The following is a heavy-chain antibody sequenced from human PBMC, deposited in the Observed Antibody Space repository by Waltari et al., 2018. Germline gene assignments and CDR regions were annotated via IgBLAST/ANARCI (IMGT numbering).Heavy chain of an antibody. V-gene: IGHV4-39*01. CDR1: GDSISSSRYY. J-gene: IGHJ5*02. CDR2: IYYSGST. D-gene: IGHD2-8*01. CDR3: ARLRSNMTPFDP. Sequence: QLQLQGSGPGQVNPSETLSLTCTVSGDSISSSRYYWGWIRQPPGKGLEWIGRIYYSGSTYYNPSLKSRLSISVDTPKNQFSLKLSSVTAADAAIYYCARLRSNMTPFDPWGQGTLVTVSS.